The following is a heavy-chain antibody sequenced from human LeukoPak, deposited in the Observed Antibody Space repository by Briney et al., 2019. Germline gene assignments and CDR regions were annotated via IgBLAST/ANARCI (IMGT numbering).Heavy chain of an antibody. D-gene: IGHD3-10*01. CDR3: ARQEYYGSGRVVLHTFDI. Sequence: GSLRLSCAASGFTFSSYSMNWVRQPPGKGLEWIGSIYYSGSTYYNPSLKSRVTISVDTSKNQFSLKLSSVTAADTAVYYCARQEYYGSGRVVLHTFDIWGQGTMVTVSS. V-gene: IGHV4-39*01. J-gene: IGHJ3*02. CDR2: IYYSGST. CDR1: GFTFSSYSMN.